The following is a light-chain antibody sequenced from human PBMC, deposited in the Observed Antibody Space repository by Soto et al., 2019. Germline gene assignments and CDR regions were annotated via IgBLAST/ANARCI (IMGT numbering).Light chain of an antibody. CDR3: QQHINRLS. CDR2: DAS. J-gene: IGKJ4*01. Sequence: EIVLTQSPATLSLSPGERATLSCRASQSVSNYLAWYQQKPGQAPRLLIYDASNRATGIPARFSGSGSGTDFTLTIRTLEPEDFAVYYCQQHINRLSFGGGTKVEI. V-gene: IGKV3-11*01. CDR1: QSVSNY.